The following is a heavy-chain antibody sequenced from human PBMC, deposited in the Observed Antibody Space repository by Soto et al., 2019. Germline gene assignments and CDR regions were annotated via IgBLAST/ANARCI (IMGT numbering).Heavy chain of an antibody. CDR2: ISGSGGST. V-gene: IGHV3-23*01. CDR1: GFTFSSYA. Sequence: GGSLRLSCAASGFTFSSYAMSWVRQAPGKGLEWVSAISGSGGSTYYADSVKGRFTISRDNSKNTLYLQMNSLRAEDTAVYYWAKGAITIFGVVIFAFDIWGQGTMVTVSS. D-gene: IGHD3-3*01. J-gene: IGHJ3*02. CDR3: AKGAITIFGVVIFAFDI.